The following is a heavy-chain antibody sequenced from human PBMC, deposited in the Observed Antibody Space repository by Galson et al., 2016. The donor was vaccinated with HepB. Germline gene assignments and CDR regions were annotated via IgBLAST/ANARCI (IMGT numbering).Heavy chain of an antibody. J-gene: IGHJ6*02. V-gene: IGHV1-46*01. CDR2: INPNGGST. D-gene: IGHD2-2*01. Sequence: SVKVSCKALGYTFTTYYIHWIRQAPGQGLEWMGIINPNGGSTTFAQRFQGRVTMTRDTSTSTVYIDLSSLRSEDTAVYYCARGYCSATDCYAGLGLDVWGQGTPVIVS. CDR1: GYTFTTYY. CDR3: ARGYCSATDCYAGLGLDV.